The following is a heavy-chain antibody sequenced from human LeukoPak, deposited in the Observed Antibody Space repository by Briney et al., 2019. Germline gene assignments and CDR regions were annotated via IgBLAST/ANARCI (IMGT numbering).Heavy chain of an antibody. Sequence: GGSLRLSCAASGFTFSSYWMSWVRQAPGKGLEWVANIKQDGSETYYVDSVEGRFTISRDNAKSSLYLQMNSLRAEDTAVYYCARYCSATTCLRYWGQGTLVTASS. D-gene: IGHD2-2*01. CDR2: IKQDGSET. V-gene: IGHV3-7*01. CDR1: GFTFSSYW. CDR3: ARYCSATTCLRY. J-gene: IGHJ4*02.